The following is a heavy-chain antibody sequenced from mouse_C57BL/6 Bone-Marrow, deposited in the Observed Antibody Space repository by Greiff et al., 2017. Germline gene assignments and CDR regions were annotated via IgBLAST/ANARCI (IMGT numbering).Heavy chain of an antibody. V-gene: IGHV5-9-1*02. D-gene: IGHD2-12*01. Sequence: EVKLVESGEGLVKPGGSLKLSCAASGFTFSSYAMSWVRQTPEKRLEWVAYISSGGDYIYYADTVKGRFTISRDNARNTLYLQMSSLKSEDTAMYYCTRGKFPRYDVGDAMDYWGQGTSVTVSS. CDR3: TRGKFPRYDVGDAMDY. J-gene: IGHJ4*01. CDR2: ISSGGDYI. CDR1: GFTFSSYA.